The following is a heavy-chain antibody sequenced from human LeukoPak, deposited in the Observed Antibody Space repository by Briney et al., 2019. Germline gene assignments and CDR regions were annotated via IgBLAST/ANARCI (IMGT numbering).Heavy chain of an antibody. CDR3: ARGSDFGDC. J-gene: IGHJ4*02. CDR1: GGSISTYY. D-gene: IGHD4-17*01. Sequence: PSETLSLTCTVSGGSISTYYWSWIRQPPGKGLEWIGYIHISGTTNYNPSLKSRVTMSVDTSKNQLSMKLSSVTAADTAVYYCARGSDFGDCWGQGTLVTVSS. CDR2: IHISGTT. V-gene: IGHV4-59*01.